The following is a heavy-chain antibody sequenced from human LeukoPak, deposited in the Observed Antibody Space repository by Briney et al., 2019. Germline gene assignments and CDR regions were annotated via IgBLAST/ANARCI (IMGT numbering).Heavy chain of an antibody. Sequence: SETLSLTCTVSGGSISSSSYYWGWIRQPPGKGLEWIGSIYYSGSTYYNPSLKSRVTISVDTSKNQFSLKLSSVTAADTAVYYCSSWALYCSGGSCTTFDYWGQGTLVSVSS. CDR2: IYYSGST. CDR3: SSWALYCSGGSCTTFDY. D-gene: IGHD2-15*01. CDR1: GGSISSSSYY. J-gene: IGHJ4*02. V-gene: IGHV4-39*01.